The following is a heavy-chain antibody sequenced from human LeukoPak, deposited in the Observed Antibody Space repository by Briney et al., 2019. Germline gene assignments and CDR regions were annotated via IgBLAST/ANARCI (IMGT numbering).Heavy chain of an antibody. CDR2: IYYSGST. J-gene: IGHJ4*02. D-gene: IGHD3-22*01. V-gene: IGHV4-39*07. CDR3: AREVNDLYYDSSGYYRF. CDR1: GGSISSSSYY. Sequence: SETLSLTCTVSGGSISSSSYYWGWIRQPPGKGLEWIGSIYYSGSTYYNPSLKSRVTISVDTSKNQFSLKLSSVTAADTAVYYCAREVNDLYYDSSGYYRFWGQGTLVTVSS.